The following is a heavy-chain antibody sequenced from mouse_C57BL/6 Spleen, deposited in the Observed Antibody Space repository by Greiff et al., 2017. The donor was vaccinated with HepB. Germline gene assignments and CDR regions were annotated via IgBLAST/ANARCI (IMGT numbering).Heavy chain of an antibody. D-gene: IGHD4-1*01. CDR3: AITGTGTGAMDS. V-gene: IGHV1-64*01. J-gene: IGHJ4*01. CDR2: IHPNSGST. CDR1: GYTFTSYW. Sequence: VQLQQSGAELVKPGASVKLSCKASGYTFTSYWMHWVKQRPGQGLEWIGMIHPNSGSTNYNEKFKSKATLTVDKSSSTAYMQLSSLTSEDSAVYYCAITGTGTGAMDSWGQGTSVTVSS.